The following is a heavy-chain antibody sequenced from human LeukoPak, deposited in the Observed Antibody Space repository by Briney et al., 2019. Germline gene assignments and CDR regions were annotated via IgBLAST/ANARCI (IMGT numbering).Heavy chain of an antibody. CDR1: GYSISSGYY. J-gene: IGHJ4*02. CDR3: ARERDYYDSSGYYFDY. Sequence: SETLSLACTVSGYSISSGYYWGWIRQPPGKGLEWIGSIYHSGSTYYNPSLKSRVTISVDTSKNQFSLKLSSVTAADTAVYYCARERDYYDSSGYYFDYWGQGTLVTVSS. V-gene: IGHV4-38-2*02. D-gene: IGHD3-22*01. CDR2: IYHSGST.